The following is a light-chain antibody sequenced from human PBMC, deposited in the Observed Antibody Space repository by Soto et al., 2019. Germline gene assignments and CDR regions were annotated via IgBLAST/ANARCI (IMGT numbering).Light chain of an antibody. CDR2: DAS. CDR1: QSVGTN. J-gene: IGKJ4*01. CDR3: QQYNNWPPLT. Sequence: EVVVTQSPATLTVSLGGRATLSCRASQSVGTNLAWYQQKPGQPPRLLIYDASTRATGIPARFSGSGSGTAFSLPIISLQSEDFAVYYCQQYNNWPPLTFGGGTKVEIK. V-gene: IGKV3-15*01.